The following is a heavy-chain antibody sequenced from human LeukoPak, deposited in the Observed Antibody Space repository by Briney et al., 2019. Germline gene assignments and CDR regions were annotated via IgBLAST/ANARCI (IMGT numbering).Heavy chain of an antibody. Sequence: GESLRLSCAASGFNFNNFAVSWVRQAPGKGLEWLSAMTGPADTTYYAESVKGRFTISRDYSKSMVFLQMTSLRVEDTAIYYCAKGAEIDHWGQGTLVTVSS. J-gene: IGHJ4*02. CDR1: GFNFNNFA. CDR2: MTGPADTT. V-gene: IGHV3-23*01. CDR3: AKGAEIDH.